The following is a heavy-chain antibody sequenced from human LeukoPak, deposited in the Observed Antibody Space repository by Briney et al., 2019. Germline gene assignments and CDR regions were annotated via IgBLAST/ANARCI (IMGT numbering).Heavy chain of an antibody. CDR1: GFPFSSYA. V-gene: IGHV3-23*01. Sequence: GSLRLSCAASGFPFSSYAMSWVRQAPGKGLEWSSAISGSGGSTYYADSVKGRFTISRDNSKNTLYLQMNSLRAEDTAVYYCAKPDADFDWLPQTYWGQGTLVTVSS. CDR2: ISGSGGST. J-gene: IGHJ4*02. D-gene: IGHD3-9*01. CDR3: AKPDADFDWLPQTY.